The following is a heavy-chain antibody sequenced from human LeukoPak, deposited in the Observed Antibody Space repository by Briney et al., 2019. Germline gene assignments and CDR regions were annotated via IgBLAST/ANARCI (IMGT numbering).Heavy chain of an antibody. Sequence: PGGSLRLSCAASGFTFSSYSMNWVRQPPGKGLEWIGEINHSGSTNYNPSLKSRVTISVDTSKNQFSLKLSSVTAADTAVYYCARVHWSYGMDVWGQGTTVTVSS. CDR2: INHSGST. CDR3: ARVHWSYGMDV. V-gene: IGHV4-34*01. J-gene: IGHJ6*02. CDR1: GFTFSSYS. D-gene: IGHD3-3*01.